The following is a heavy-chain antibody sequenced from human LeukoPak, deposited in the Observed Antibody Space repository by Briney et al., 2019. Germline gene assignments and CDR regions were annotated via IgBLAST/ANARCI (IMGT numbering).Heavy chain of an antibody. D-gene: IGHD6-6*01. V-gene: IGHV3-48*03. CDR1: GFTFSSYE. CDR2: ISSSETK. Sequence: GGSLRLSCAASGFTFSSYEMNWVRQAPGKGLEWVSYISSSETKYYADSVEGRFTISRDNAKNSLYLQMNSLRAEDTAVYYCARSRSSAGGHYYYYGMDVWGQGTTVTVSS. CDR3: ARSRSSAGGHYYYYGMDV. J-gene: IGHJ6*02.